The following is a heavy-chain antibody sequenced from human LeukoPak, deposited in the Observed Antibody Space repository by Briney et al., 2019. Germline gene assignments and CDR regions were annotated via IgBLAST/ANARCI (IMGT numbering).Heavy chain of an antibody. J-gene: IGHJ4*02. V-gene: IGHV1-2*02. D-gene: IGHD3-22*01. CDR3: ARVEPTSYYYDSSGYPPGY. CDR1: GYTFTGYY. Sequence: ASVKVSCKASGYTFTGYYMHWVRQAPGQGLEWMGWINPNSGGTNYAQKFQGRVTMTRDTSISTAYMELSRLRSDDTAVYYCARVEPTSYYYDSSGYPPGYWGQGTLSPSPQ. CDR2: INPNSGGT.